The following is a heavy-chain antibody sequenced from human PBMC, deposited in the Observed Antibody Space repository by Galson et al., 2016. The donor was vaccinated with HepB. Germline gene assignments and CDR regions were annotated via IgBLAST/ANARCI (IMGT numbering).Heavy chain of an antibody. J-gene: IGHJ4*02. V-gene: IGHV5-51*01. CDR2: IYPADSDT. CDR1: GYTFTSYW. CDR3: AIRMYSSAGNYFDY. Sequence: QSGAEVKKPGESLKISCQGSGYTFTSYWIAWVRQMPGKGLEWMGIIYPADSDTRYSPSFEGQVTFSADKSISTAYVQWTSLKASDTAMYYGAIRMYSSAGNYFDYWGQGTLVTVSS. D-gene: IGHD3-22*01.